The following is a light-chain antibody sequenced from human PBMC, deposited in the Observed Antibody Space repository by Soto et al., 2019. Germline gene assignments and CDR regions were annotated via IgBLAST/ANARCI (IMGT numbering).Light chain of an antibody. Sequence: QSALTQPASLSGSPGQSITISCAGTSSDIGGSKYVSWYQQHPGKAPKLIIYEVTYRPSGVSARFSGSKSGNTASLTVSGLQAEDDADYSCSSKRSSDTLYVFGTGTKLTVL. CDR1: SSDIGGSKY. V-gene: IGLV2-14*01. CDR3: SSKRSSDTLYV. CDR2: EVT. J-gene: IGLJ1*01.